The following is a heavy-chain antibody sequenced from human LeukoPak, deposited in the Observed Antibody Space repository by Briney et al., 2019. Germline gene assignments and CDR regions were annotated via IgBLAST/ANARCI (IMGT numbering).Heavy chain of an antibody. CDR3: ARGGGMATAYFDY. V-gene: IGHV1-69*05. J-gene: IGHJ4*02. D-gene: IGHD5-24*01. CDR1: GGTFSSYA. Sequence: ASVKVCCKASGGTFSSYAISWVRQAPGQGLEWMGGIIPIFGTANYAQKFQGRVTITTDESTSTAYMELSSLRSEDTAVYYCARGGGMATAYFDYWGQGTLVTVSS. CDR2: IIPIFGTA.